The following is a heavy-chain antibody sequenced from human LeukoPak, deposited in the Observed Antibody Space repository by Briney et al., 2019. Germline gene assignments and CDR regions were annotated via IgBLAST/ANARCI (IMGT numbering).Heavy chain of an antibody. Sequence: GASVKVSCKASGGTFSSYAISWVRQAPGQGLEWMGGIIPIFGTANYAQKFQGRVTITADKSTSTAYMELRSLRSDDTAVYYCARDKWELSVGRDWFDPWGQGTLVTVSS. CDR3: ARDKWELSVGRDWFDP. V-gene: IGHV1-69*06. D-gene: IGHD1-26*01. CDR2: IIPIFGTA. J-gene: IGHJ5*02. CDR1: GGTFSSYA.